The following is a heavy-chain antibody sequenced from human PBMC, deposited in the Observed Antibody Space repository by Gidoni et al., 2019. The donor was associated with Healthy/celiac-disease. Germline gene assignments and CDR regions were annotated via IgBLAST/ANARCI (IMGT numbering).Heavy chain of an antibody. CDR1: GGSFSGDY. Sequence: QVQLQQWGAGLLKPSETLSLTCAVYGGSFSGDYWSWIHQPPGKGLEWIGEINHSGSTNYNPSLKSRVTISVDTSKNQFSLKLSSVTAADTAVYYCARDAAAAGTDYWGQGTLVTVSS. V-gene: IGHV4-34*01. CDR2: INHSGST. J-gene: IGHJ4*02. D-gene: IGHD6-13*01. CDR3: ARDAAAAGTDY.